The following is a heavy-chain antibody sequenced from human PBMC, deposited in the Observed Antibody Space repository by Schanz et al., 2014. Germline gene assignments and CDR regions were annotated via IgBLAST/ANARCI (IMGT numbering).Heavy chain of an antibody. D-gene: IGHD6-19*01. V-gene: IGHV1-3*01. CDR3: ARGGYSSGWYDRDIAHFDY. J-gene: IGHJ4*02. Sequence: QVHLVQSGAEVHKPGASVKVSCKASGYTFTSYSIHWVRQAPGQGLEWMGWINVGNGNMKYSQKFQGRVTITRDTSASTAYMELTSLRSEDTAVYFCARGGYSSGWYDRDIAHFDYWGQGTLVTVSS. CDR2: INVGNGNM. CDR1: GYTFTSYS.